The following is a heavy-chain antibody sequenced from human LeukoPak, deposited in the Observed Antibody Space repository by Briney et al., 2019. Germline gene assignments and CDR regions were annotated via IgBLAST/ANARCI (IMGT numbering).Heavy chain of an antibody. Sequence: GASVTVSCKASGYTFTSYGISWVRQAPGQGLEWMGWISAYNGNTNYAQKLQGRVTMTTDTSTSTAYMELRSLRSDDTAVYYCARAALVVPAAMPGYWFDPWGQGTLVTVSS. V-gene: IGHV1-18*01. CDR2: ISAYNGNT. CDR1: GYTFTSYG. D-gene: IGHD2-2*01. J-gene: IGHJ5*02. CDR3: ARAALVVPAAMPGYWFDP.